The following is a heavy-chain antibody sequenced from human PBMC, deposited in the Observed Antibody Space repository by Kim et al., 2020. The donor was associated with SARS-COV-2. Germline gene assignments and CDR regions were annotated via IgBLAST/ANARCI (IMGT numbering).Heavy chain of an antibody. D-gene: IGHD3-22*01. CDR3: ARSSPYYYDSSGYWWYFDL. J-gene: IGHJ2*01. CDR1: GGSISSYY. Sequence: SETLSLTCTVSGGSISSYYWSWIRQPPGKGLEWIGYIYYSGSTNYNPSLKSRVTISVDTSKNQFSLKLSSVTAADTAVYYCARSSPYYYDSSGYWWYFDLWGRGTLVTVSS. V-gene: IGHV4-59*13. CDR2: IYYSGST.